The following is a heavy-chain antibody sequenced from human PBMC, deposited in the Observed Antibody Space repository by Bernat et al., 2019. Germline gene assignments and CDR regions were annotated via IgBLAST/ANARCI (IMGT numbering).Heavy chain of an antibody. D-gene: IGHD4-17*01. J-gene: IGHJ4*02. Sequence: QVQLVESGGGVVQPGRSLRLSCAASGFTFSSYGMHWVRQAPGKGLEWVAVIWCDGSNKYYANSVKGRFTISRDNSKNTLYLQMNSLRADDTAVYYCARDKAYGVFDYWGQGTLVTVSS. V-gene: IGHV3-33*01. CDR3: ARDKAYGVFDY. CDR1: GFTFSSYG. CDR2: IWCDGSNK.